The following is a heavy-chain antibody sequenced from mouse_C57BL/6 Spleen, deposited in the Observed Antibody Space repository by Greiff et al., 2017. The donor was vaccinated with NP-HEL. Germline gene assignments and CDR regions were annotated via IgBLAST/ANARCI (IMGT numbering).Heavy chain of an antibody. CDR2: IDPETGGT. CDR3: ARWQDAMDY. J-gene: IGHJ4*01. CDR1: GYTFTDYE. V-gene: IGHV1-15*01. D-gene: IGHD6-1*01. Sequence: QVQLQQSGAELVRPGASVTLSCKASGYTFTDYEMHWVKQTPVHGLEWIGAIDPETGGTAYNQKFKGKAILTADKSSSTAYMQLSSLTSEDSAVYYCARWQDAMDYWGQGTSVTVSS.